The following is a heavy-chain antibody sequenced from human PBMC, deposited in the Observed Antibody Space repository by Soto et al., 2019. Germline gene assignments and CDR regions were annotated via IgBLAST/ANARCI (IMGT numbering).Heavy chain of an antibody. CDR1: GLTFTDYA. CDR3: ARGSSGYISSWYYFDY. CDR2: ISGIGGST. J-gene: IGHJ4*02. V-gene: IGHV3-23*01. D-gene: IGHD6-13*01. Sequence: GGSLRLSCEASGLTFTDYAFSWVRQAPGKGLEWVATISGIGGSTYLADSVKGRLSISRDNSKNTVSLLMNSLRAEDTAVYFCARGSSGYISSWYYFDYWGRGTLVTVSS.